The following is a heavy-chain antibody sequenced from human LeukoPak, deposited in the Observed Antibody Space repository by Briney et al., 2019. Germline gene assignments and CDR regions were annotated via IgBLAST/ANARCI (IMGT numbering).Heavy chain of an antibody. CDR1: GFTFGDYG. CDR3: ARGGYSSSAVYYYYYYMDV. D-gene: IGHD6-6*01. Sequence: GGSLRLSCAASGFTFGDYGMSWVRQAPGKGLEWVSGIDWNGGSTGYAASVKGRFTISRDNAKNSLYLQMNILRAEDTALYYCARGGYSSSAVYYYYYYMDVWGKGTTVTVSS. V-gene: IGHV3-20*04. CDR2: IDWNGGST. J-gene: IGHJ6*03.